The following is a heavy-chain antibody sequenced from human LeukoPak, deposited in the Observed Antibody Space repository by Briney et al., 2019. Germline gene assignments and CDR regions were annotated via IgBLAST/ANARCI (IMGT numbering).Heavy chain of an antibody. CDR1: GFTFGSYG. CDR2: MSYDGSNK. CDR3: AKDKDIVVVPAATDAFDI. J-gene: IGHJ3*02. Sequence: GGSLRLSCAASGFTFGSYGMHWVRQAPGKGLEWVAVMSYDGSNKYYGDSVKGRFTISRDNSKNTLYLQMDSLRAEDTAVYYCAKDKDIVVVPAATDAFDIWGQGTMVTVSS. D-gene: IGHD2-2*01. V-gene: IGHV3-30*18.